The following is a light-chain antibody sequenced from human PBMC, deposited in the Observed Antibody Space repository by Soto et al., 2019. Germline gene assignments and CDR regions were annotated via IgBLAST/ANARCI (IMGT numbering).Light chain of an antibody. CDR2: AAS. CDR1: QSISSY. V-gene: IGKV1-39*01. Sequence: DIQMTQSPSSLSASVGDRVTITCRASQSISSYLNWYQQKPGKAPKFLIYAASSLQSGVPSRFSGSGSGTDFTLTISSLQPEDFATYYCQHSYSTPLTFGQGTRLEIK. CDR3: QHSYSTPLT. J-gene: IGKJ5*01.